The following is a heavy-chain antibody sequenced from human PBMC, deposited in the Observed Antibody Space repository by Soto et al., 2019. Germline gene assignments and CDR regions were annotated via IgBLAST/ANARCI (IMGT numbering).Heavy chain of an antibody. CDR2: INAGNGNT. CDR3: ACEYCSGGSFPIYYGMDV. CDR1: GYTFTSYA. Sequence: QVQLVQSGAEVKKPGASVKVSCKASGYTFTSYAMHWVRQAPGQRLEWMGWINAGNGNTKYSQKFQGRVTITRDTSASTAYMELSSLRSEDTAVYYCACEYCSGGSFPIYYGMDVWGQGTTVTVSS. J-gene: IGHJ6*02. D-gene: IGHD2-15*01. V-gene: IGHV1-3*01.